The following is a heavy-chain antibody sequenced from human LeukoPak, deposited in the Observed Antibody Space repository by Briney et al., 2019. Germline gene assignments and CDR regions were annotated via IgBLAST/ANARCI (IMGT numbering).Heavy chain of an antibody. CDR3: AGASFGGAIDY. V-gene: IGHV3-74*01. Sequence: GGSLRLSCAASGFTFSSYWMHWVRQAPGKGLVWVSRINSDGSSTSYADSVKGRFTISRDNAKNTLYLQMNSLRAEDTAVYYCAGASFGGAIDYWGQGTLVTVSS. J-gene: IGHJ4*02. CDR2: INSDGSST. CDR1: GFTFSSYW. D-gene: IGHD3-16*01.